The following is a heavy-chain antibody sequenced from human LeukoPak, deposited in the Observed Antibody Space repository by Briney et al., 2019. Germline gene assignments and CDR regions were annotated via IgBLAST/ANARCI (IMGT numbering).Heavy chain of an antibody. V-gene: IGHV1-46*01. Sequence: ASVKVSCKASGYIFTSYYMHWVRQAPGQGLEWMGIINPSGASTSHAQKFQDRVTMTTDTSTSTAYMELRSLRSDDTAVYYCVRDRLDFQTRYYYYMDVWGKGTTVTVSS. D-gene: IGHD3/OR15-3a*01. J-gene: IGHJ6*03. CDR2: INPSGAST. CDR1: GYIFTSYY. CDR3: VRDRLDFQTRYYYYMDV.